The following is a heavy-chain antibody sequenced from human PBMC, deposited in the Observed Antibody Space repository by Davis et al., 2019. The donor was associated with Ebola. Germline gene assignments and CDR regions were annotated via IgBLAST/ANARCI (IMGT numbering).Heavy chain of an antibody. D-gene: IGHD2-2*01. CDR2: ISSGSTTL. CDR3: ARSLGDIVLVPAALVPDY. CDR1: GFTFSSYD. V-gene: IGHV3-48*02. J-gene: IGHJ4*02. Sequence: GESLKISCAASGFTFSSYDMNWVRQAPGKGLEWVSYISSGSTTLKYADSVKGRFTISRDNAKNSLYLQMNSLRDEDTAVYYCARSLGDIVLVPAALVPDYWGQGTLVTVSS.